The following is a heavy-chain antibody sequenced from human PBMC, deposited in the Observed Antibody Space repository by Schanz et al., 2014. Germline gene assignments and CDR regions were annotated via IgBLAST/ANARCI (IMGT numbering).Heavy chain of an antibody. Sequence: QVQLVQSGAEVKKPGASVKVSCKASGYTFTSYGISWVRQAPGQELEWMGWISVYTGNTKYGQKVQGRVTMTADTSTSTVYMELRSLRSDDTAVYYCARSAGRDFWSGYYTRFDYWGQGTLVTVSS. D-gene: IGHD3-3*01. V-gene: IGHV1-18*01. CDR2: ISVYTGNT. J-gene: IGHJ4*02. CDR3: ARSAGRDFWSGYYTRFDY. CDR1: GYTFTSYG.